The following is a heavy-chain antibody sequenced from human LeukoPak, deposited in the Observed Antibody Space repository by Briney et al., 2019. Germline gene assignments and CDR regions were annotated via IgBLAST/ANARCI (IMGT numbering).Heavy chain of an antibody. CDR1: GASVGSAGYY. V-gene: IGHV4-61*08. CDR3: ARTKSQSGTYRYYFGY. Sequence: NPSETLSLTCTVSGASVGSAGYYWSWIRQPPGGGLEWIGYIYYIRNTNYNPSLKSRVTMSLDPSKNQFSLKLNSVTAADTAVYYCARTKSQSGTYRYYFGYWGQGTLVTVSS. J-gene: IGHJ4*02. D-gene: IGHD1-26*01. CDR2: IYYIRNT.